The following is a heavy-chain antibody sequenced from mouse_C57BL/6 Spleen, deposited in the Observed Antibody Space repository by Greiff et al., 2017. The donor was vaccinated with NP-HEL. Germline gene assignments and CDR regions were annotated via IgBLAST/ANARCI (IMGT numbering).Heavy chain of an antibody. D-gene: IGHD1-1*01. CDR1: GYTFTSYW. Sequence: VQLQQPGAELVKPGASVKLSCKASGYTFTSYWMQWVKQRPGQGLEWIGEIDPSDSYTNYNQKFKGKATLTVDTSSSTAYMQLSSLTSEDSAVYYCARWGGSSYGGFAYWGQGTLVTVSA. V-gene: IGHV1-50*01. CDR3: ARWGGSSYGGFAY. J-gene: IGHJ3*01. CDR2: IDPSDSYT.